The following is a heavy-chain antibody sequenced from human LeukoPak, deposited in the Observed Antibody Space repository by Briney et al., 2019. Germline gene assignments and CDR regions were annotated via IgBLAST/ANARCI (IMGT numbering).Heavy chain of an antibody. CDR2: ISYDGSNK. J-gene: IGHJ3*01. V-gene: IGHV3-30-3*01. CDR1: GFTFSSYA. CDR3: ARGIGGSRAFDF. Sequence: PGGSLRLSCAASGFTFSSYAMHWVRQAPGKGLEWVAVISYDGSNKYYADSVKGRFTISRDNSKNTLYLQMNSLRAEDTAVYFCARGIGGSRAFDFWGQGTMVTVSS. D-gene: IGHD2-15*01.